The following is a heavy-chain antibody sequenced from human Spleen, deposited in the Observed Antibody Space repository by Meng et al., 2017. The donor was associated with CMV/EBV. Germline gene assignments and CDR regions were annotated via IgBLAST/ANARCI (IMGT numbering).Heavy chain of an antibody. Sequence: CKASGGPFTRYAISWVRQAPGQGLEWMGGIIFIFGTTDYAQRFQGRVTITTDESASTAYMEISSLRSEDTAVYYCATQTTMNGMDVWGQGTTVTVSS. J-gene: IGHJ6*02. V-gene: IGHV1-69*05. D-gene: IGHD1-1*01. CDR1: GGPFTRYA. CDR3: ATQTTMNGMDV. CDR2: IIFIFGTT.